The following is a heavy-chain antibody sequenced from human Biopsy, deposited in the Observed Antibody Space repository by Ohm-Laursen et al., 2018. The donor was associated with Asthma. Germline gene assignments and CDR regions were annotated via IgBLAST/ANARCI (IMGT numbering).Heavy chain of an antibody. CDR2: ISVYNGNT. J-gene: IGHJ6*02. Sequence: ASVKVSCKTSGYTFNSAGITWVRQAPGQGLEWMGWISVYNGNTKVAQKLQDRVTMITGTSTSTAYMELRSLRSDDTAVYFCARAVDYSHYYGIDVWGQGTTATVS. CDR3: ARAVDYSHYYGIDV. D-gene: IGHD3-10*01. V-gene: IGHV1-18*01. CDR1: GYTFNSAG.